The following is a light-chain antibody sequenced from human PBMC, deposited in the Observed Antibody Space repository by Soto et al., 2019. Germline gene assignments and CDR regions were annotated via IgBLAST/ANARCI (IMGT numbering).Light chain of an antibody. V-gene: IGLV2-14*01. CDR2: EVS. J-gene: IGLJ1*01. CDR3: SSYTSTSTLYV. CDR1: SSDVGGYKY. Sequence: QSVLTQPASVSGSPGQSITISCAGTSSDVGGYKYVSWYQQNPGKAPKLIIYEVSSRPSGVSNRFSGSKSGNTASLTISGLQAEDEADYYCSSYTSTSTLYVFGSGTKVTAL.